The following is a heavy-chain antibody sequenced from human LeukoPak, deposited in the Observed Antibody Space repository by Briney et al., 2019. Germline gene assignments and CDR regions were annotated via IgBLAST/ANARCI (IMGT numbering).Heavy chain of an antibody. CDR3: ARDRDSSSPLRGFDP. J-gene: IGHJ5*02. V-gene: IGHV1-2*02. CDR2: IKPNSGDT. Sequence: ASVKVSCKASGYTFTGYYIHWVRQAPGQGLEWMGWIKPNSGDTNYAQKFQGRVTMTRDTSISTVYMELSRLRFDDTAVYYCARDRDSSSPLRGFDPWGQGTLVTVSS. CDR1: GYTFTGYY. D-gene: IGHD6-13*01.